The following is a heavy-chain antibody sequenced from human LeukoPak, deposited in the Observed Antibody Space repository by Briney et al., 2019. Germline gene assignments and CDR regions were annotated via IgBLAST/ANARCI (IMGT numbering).Heavy chain of an antibody. CDR2: IYSGGST. J-gene: IGHJ4*02. CDR1: GFTVSSNY. Sequence: GGSLRLSCAASGFTVSSNYMSWVRQAPGKGLEWVSIIYSGGSTDYADSVKGRFTISRDSSKNTLYLQMNSLSAEDTAMYYCARDSTGWNYFDYWGQGTLVTVSS. D-gene: IGHD6-19*01. CDR3: ARDSTGWNYFDY. V-gene: IGHV3-53*01.